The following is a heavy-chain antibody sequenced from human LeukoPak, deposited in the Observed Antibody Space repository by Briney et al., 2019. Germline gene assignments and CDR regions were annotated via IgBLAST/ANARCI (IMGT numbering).Heavy chain of an antibody. CDR2: IYYSGST. J-gene: IGHJ4*02. Sequence: SETLSLTCTVSGGSITHYYWSWIRQPPGKGLEWIGYIYYSGSTNYNPSLKSRVTISVDTSKNQLSLKLTSVTAADTAVYYCMRGTFNGHGVHWGQGTLVTVSS. CDR3: MRGTFNGHGVH. V-gene: IGHV4-59*08. D-gene: IGHD3-16*01. CDR1: GGSITHYY.